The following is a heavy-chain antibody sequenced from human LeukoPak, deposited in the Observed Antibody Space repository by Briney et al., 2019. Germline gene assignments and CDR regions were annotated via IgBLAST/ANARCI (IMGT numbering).Heavy chain of an antibody. CDR2: VYGSRTT. V-gene: IGHV4-61*02. CDR1: GDSISSGSYY. D-gene: IGHD2-2*01. Sequence: PSQTLSLTCNVSGDSISSGSYYWSWIRQPAGKGLEWIGRVYGSRTTNYNPSLKSRVTMSVDTSKNQFPLNLKSVTAADTAVYFCARDRLYCSSTSCYVRGAFDIWGQGTMVTVSS. J-gene: IGHJ3*02. CDR3: ARDRLYCSSTSCYVRGAFDI.